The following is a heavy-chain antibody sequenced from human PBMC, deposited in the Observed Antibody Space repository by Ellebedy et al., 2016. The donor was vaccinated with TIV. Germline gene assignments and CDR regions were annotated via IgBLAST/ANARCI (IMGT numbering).Heavy chain of an antibody. CDR1: GFAFSTYA. D-gene: IGHD5-18*01. CDR3: AKAASGFYGYGPPDPDGFDI. J-gene: IGHJ3*02. Sequence: GESVKISXAASGFAFSTYAMTWVRQAPGKGLEWVSVISGRGGGAFYTDSVKGRFTISRDNAQSTVFLQMNSLRDEDTALYYCAKAASGFYGYGPPDPDGFDIWGQGTMVTVSS. V-gene: IGHV3-23*01. CDR2: ISGRGGGA.